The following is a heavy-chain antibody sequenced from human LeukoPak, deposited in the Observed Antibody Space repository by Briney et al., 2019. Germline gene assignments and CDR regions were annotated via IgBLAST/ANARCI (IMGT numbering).Heavy chain of an antibody. CDR2: ISSSGTAT. Sequence: KAGGSLRLSCAVSGITFSSFWMSWIRQAPGKGLEWVLYISSSGTATHYADSVRGRFTISRDNANSSLSLQMNSLRVDDTAVYFCARGSSAWPRNAFDLWGQGTMVTVSS. V-gene: IGHV3-11*01. D-gene: IGHD6-19*01. J-gene: IGHJ3*01. CDR3: ARGSSAWPRNAFDL. CDR1: GITFSSFW.